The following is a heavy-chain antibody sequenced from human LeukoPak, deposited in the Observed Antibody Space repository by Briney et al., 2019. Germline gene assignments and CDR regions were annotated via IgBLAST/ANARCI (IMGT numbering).Heavy chain of an antibody. CDR3: ASNRQWLVSTVDY. CDR2: ISYDGSNK. J-gene: IGHJ4*02. Sequence: PGGSLRLSCAASGFTFSSYGMHWVRQAPGKGLEWVAVISYDGSNKYYADSVKGRFTISRDNSKNTLYLQMNSLRAEDTAVYYCASNRQWLVSTVDYWGQGTLVTVSS. D-gene: IGHD6-19*01. CDR1: GFTFSSYG. V-gene: IGHV3-30*03.